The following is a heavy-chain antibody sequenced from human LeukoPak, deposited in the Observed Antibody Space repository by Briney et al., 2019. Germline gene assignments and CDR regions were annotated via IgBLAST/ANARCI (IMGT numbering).Heavy chain of an antibody. CDR2: ISFGIITI. Sequence: GGSLRLSCAASGFTFSSYSMNWVRQAPGKGLEWISYISFGIITIYYADSVKGRFTISRDNAKNSLYLQVNSLRAEDTAVYYCAREKAVAGTRWFDPWGQGTLVTVSS. J-gene: IGHJ5*02. CDR3: AREKAVAGTRWFDP. D-gene: IGHD6-19*01. CDR1: GFTFSSYS. V-gene: IGHV3-48*01.